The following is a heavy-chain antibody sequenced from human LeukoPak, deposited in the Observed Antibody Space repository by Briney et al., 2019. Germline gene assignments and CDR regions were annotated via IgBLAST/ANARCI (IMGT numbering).Heavy chain of an antibody. V-gene: IGHV3-9*01. CDR2: ISWNSGSI. D-gene: IGHD3-10*01. CDR1: GFTFDDYA. CDR3: GRFRSGFDY. Sequence: SLRLSCAASGFTFDDYAMHWVRHAPGKGLEWVSGISWNSGSIGYADSVKGRFTISRDNAKNSLCLQMNSLRAEDTALYYCGRFRSGFDYWGQGTLVTVSS. J-gene: IGHJ4*02.